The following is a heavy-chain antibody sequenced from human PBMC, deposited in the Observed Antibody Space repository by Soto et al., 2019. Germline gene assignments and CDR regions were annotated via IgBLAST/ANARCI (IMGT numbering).Heavy chain of an antibody. J-gene: IGHJ6*02. D-gene: IGHD5-18*01. CDR1: GGTFSSYA. CDR2: IIPIFGTA. CDR3: ARVGIQLWYYYYYGVDV. V-gene: IGHV1-69*13. Sequence: SVKVSCKASGGTFSSYAISWVRQAPGQGLEWMGGIIPIFGTANYAQKFQGRVTITADESTSTAYMELSSLRSEDTAVYYCARVGIQLWYYYYYGVDVWGQGTTVTVSS.